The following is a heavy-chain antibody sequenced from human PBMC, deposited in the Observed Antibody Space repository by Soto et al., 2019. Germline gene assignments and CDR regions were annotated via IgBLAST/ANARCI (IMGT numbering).Heavy chain of an antibody. CDR1: GYTFTSYG. D-gene: IGHD1-26*01. CDR3: ARVVGATRNYYYYGMDV. CDR2: ISAYNGNT. J-gene: IGHJ6*02. Sequence: QVQLVQSGAEVKKPGASVKVSCKASGYTFTSYGISWVRQAPGQGLEWMGWISAYNGNTNYAQKLQGRVTMTTDTSTSXXYKELRSLRSDDTAVYYCARVVGATRNYYYYGMDVWGQGTTVTVSS. V-gene: IGHV1-18*01.